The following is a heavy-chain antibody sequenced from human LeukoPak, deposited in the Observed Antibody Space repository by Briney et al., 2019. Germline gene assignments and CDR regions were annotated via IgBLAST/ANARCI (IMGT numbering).Heavy chain of an antibody. CDR3: TRTSPGIPLDF. D-gene: IGHD1-1*01. Sequence: PSETLSLTCAVSGVSFTGYYWSRIRQPPGKGPEWIGEISHSGRTAYNPSLKSRVAISLDTSKNQFSLKLSFVSAADTAVYYCTRTSPGIPLDFWGQGTLVTVSS. CDR1: GVSFTGYY. V-gene: IGHV4-34*01. CDR2: ISHSGRT. J-gene: IGHJ4*02.